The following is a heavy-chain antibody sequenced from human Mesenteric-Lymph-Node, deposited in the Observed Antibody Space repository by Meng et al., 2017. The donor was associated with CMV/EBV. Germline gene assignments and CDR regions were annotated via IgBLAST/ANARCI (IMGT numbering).Heavy chain of an antibody. D-gene: IGHD3-3*01. CDR2: IYPGDSDT. CDR1: GYSFTSYW. V-gene: IGHV5-51*01. CDR3: ARQGIHYDFWSGYYKGGAFDY. Sequence: GESLKISCKGSGYSFTSYWIGWVRQMPGKGLEWMGIIYPGDSDTRYSPSFQGQVTISADKSISTAYLQWSSLKASDTAMYYCARQGIHYDFWSGYYKGGAFDYWGQGTLVTVSS. J-gene: IGHJ4*02.